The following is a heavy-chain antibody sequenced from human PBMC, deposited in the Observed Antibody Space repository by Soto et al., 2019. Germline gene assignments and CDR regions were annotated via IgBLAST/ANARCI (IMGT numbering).Heavy chain of an antibody. CDR2: IYYSGST. Sequence: SETLSLTCTVSGGSISSGGYYWSWIRQHPGKGLEWIGYIYYSGSTYYNPSLKSRVTISVDTSKNQFSLKLSSVTAADTAVYYCARASYYYDSSGFETHWGQGTLVTVSS. CDR1: GGSISSGGYY. CDR3: ARASYYYDSSGFETH. V-gene: IGHV4-31*03. J-gene: IGHJ4*02. D-gene: IGHD3-22*01.